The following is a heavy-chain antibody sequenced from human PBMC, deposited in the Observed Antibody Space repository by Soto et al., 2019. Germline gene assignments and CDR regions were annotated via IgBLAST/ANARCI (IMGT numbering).Heavy chain of an antibody. J-gene: IGHJ4*02. Sequence: QVQLVQSGAEVKKPGASVKVSCKASGYTFTTYGMSWVRQAPGQGLDWMGWISTYNGNTKYAERLQGRGTMTTDTTTSTAYMEMRSLRYDDTAVYYCARGPTDYYDNSGNYFLDYWGQGTLVTVSS. CDR3: ARGPTDYYDNSGNYFLDY. CDR1: GYTFTTYG. D-gene: IGHD3-22*01. CDR2: ISTYNGNT. V-gene: IGHV1-18*01.